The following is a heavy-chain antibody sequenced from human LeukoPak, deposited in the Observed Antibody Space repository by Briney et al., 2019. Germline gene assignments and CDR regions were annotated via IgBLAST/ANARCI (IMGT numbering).Heavy chain of an antibody. D-gene: IGHD6-13*01. CDR2: IYNSGST. CDR1: GGSISTYY. Sequence: SETLSLTCTVSGGSISTYYWSWIRQPPGKGLEWIGHIYNSGSTNYSPSLKSRVTISVDTSKNQFSLKLSSVTAADTAVYYCASTAAAVYYYYGMDVWGQGTTVTVSS. V-gene: IGHV4-59*01. J-gene: IGHJ6*02. CDR3: ASTAAAVYYYYGMDV.